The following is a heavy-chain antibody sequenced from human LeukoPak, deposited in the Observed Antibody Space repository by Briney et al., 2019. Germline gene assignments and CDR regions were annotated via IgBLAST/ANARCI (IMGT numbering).Heavy chain of an antibody. D-gene: IGHD3-16*01. Sequence: SETLSLTCAVSGGSFSGYYWSCIRQPPGKGLEWIGDINHSGDANCNSSLKSRVTTSVDTSKNQFSLKLSSVTAADTAGGLNYWGQGTLVTVSS. V-gene: IGHV4-34*01. J-gene: IGHJ4*02. CDR3: Y. CDR1: GGSFSGYY. CDR2: INHSGDA.